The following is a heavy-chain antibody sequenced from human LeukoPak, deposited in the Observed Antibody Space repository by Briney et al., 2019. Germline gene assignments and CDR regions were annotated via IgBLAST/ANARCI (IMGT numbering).Heavy chain of an antibody. Sequence: GGSLRLSCAASGFTFSSYGMHWVRQAPGKGLEWVAVIPYDGSNKYYADSVKGRFTISRDNSKNTLYLQMNSLRAEDTAVYYCAKDSAYSSSWYLYYYYGMDVWGQGTTVTVSS. V-gene: IGHV3-30*18. CDR3: AKDSAYSSSWYLYYYYGMDV. D-gene: IGHD6-13*01. J-gene: IGHJ6*02. CDR2: IPYDGSNK. CDR1: GFTFSSYG.